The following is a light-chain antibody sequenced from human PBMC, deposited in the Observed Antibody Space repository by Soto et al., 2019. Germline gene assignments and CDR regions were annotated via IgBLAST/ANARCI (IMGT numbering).Light chain of an antibody. CDR2: KTY. J-gene: IGLJ7*01. CDR3: AAWDDSLSGVV. Sequence: QSVLTQPPSASGTPGQRVTISCSGSRSNIGSGNVYWYQHFPGTAPKLLIYKTYQGPSGVPDRFSASKSGTSASLAISGLRSEGEADYYCAAWDDSLSGVVFGGGTQLTVL. CDR1: RSNIGSGN. V-gene: IGLV1-47*01.